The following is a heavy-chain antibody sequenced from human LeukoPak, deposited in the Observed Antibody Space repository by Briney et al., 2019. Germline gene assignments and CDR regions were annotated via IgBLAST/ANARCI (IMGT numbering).Heavy chain of an antibody. CDR1: GFTFSSYW. CDR2: INQDGSEK. V-gene: IGHV3-7*01. D-gene: IGHD2-2*01. J-gene: IGHJ4*02. CDR3: AREMDVVVPAAVSLDY. Sequence: GGSLRLSCAASGFTFSSYWMSWVRQAPGKGLEWVANINQDGSEKYYVDSVKGRFTLSRDNAKNSLYLQMNSLRTEDTAVYYCAREMDVVVPAAVSLDYWGQGTLVTVSS.